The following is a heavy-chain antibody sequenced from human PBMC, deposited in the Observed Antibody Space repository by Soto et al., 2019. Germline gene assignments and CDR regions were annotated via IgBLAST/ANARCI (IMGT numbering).Heavy chain of an antibody. CDR2: IDWDDDK. CDR1: GFSLSNSGMR. V-gene: IGHV2-70*04. D-gene: IGHD1-26*01. J-gene: IGHJ4*02. CDR3: ARQRGQLRGRYFDY. Sequence: SGPTLVNPTQTLTLTCTFSGFSLSNSGMRVSWIRQPPGKALEWLARIDWDDDKFYRTSLKTRLTISKDTSKNQVVLRMTNMDPAETATYYCARQRGQLRGRYFDYWGQGXLVTVYS.